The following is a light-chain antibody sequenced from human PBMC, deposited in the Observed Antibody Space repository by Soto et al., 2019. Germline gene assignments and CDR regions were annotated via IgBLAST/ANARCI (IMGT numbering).Light chain of an antibody. V-gene: IGKV1-9*01. J-gene: IGKJ5*01. CDR2: GSS. Sequence: DIQLTPSPSFLSASVEDRVTISCRASYDISSSLAWYQQEPGKPPKLLIYGSSTLQTGVPSRFTGSGSGRKFTLTISGLQFGDFATYFCQQLSHYPYTFGQGTRLEIK. CDR1: YDISSS. CDR3: QQLSHYPYT.